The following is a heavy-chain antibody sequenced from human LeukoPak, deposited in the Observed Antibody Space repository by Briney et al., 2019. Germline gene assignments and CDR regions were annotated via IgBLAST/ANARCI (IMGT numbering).Heavy chain of an antibody. D-gene: IGHD1-1*01. J-gene: IGHJ5*02. CDR1: GGSFSGYY. V-gene: IGHV4-34*01. CDR2: INHSGST. Sequence: PSETLSLTCAVYGGSFSGYYWSWIRQPPGKGLEWIGEINHSGSTNYNPSLKSRVTISVDTSKNQLSLKLSSVTAADTAVYYCARGQERGPMGFDPWGQGTLVTVSS. CDR3: ARGQERGPMGFDP.